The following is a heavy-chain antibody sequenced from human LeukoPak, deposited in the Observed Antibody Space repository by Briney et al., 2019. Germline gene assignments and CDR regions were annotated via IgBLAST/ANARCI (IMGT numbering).Heavy chain of an antibody. V-gene: IGHV4-34*01. CDR3: ATSYSSGWYYLDY. D-gene: IGHD6-19*01. CDR2: INHSGST. J-gene: IGHJ4*02. Sequence: PSETLSLTCAVYGGSFSGYYWSWIRQPPGKGLEWIGEINHSGSTNYNPSLKSRVTISVDTSKNQFSLKLSSVTAADTAVYYCATSYSSGWYYLDYWGQGTLVTVSS. CDR1: GGSFSGYY.